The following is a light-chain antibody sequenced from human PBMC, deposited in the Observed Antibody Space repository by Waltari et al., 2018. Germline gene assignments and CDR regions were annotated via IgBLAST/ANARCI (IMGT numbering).Light chain of an antibody. CDR2: GAS. CDR3: QQYDSSPQT. CDR1: QSATSTY. V-gene: IGKV3-20*01. Sequence: EIVLTQSPGTLSLFPGTRSTLSCRASQSATSTYLAWYQQKPGQAPRLLIYGASNRATGVPDRFSGSGSGTDFTLTISRLEPEDLAVYYCQQYDSSPQTFGQGTKLEI. J-gene: IGKJ2*01.